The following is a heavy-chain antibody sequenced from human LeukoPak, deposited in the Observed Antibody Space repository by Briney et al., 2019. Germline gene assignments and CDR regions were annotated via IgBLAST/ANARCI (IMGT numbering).Heavy chain of an antibody. V-gene: IGHV1-69*13. D-gene: IGHD1-26*01. CDR2: IIPIFGTA. Sequence: SVKVSCKASGYTFTSYGISWVRQAPGQGLEWMGGIIPIFGTANYAQKFQGRVTITADESTSTAYVELSSLRSEDTAVYYCARRDSGSYVDYWGQGTLVTVSS. CDR1: GYTFTSYG. CDR3: ARRDSGSYVDY. J-gene: IGHJ4*02.